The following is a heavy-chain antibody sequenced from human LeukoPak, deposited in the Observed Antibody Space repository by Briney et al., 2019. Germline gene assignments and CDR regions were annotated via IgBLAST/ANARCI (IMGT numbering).Heavy chain of an antibody. J-gene: IGHJ4*02. Sequence: GRSLRLSCAASGFTFSSYGMHWVRQAPGKGLEWVAVIWYDGSNKYYADSVKGRFTISRDNSKNTLYLQMNSLRAEDTAVYYCARDIASGWYLDYWGQGTLVTVSS. D-gene: IGHD6-19*01. CDR3: ARDIASGWYLDY. V-gene: IGHV3-33*01. CDR1: GFTFSSYG. CDR2: IWYDGSNK.